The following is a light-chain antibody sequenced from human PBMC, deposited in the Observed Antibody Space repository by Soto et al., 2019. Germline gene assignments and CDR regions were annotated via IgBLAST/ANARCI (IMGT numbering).Light chain of an antibody. CDR3: QQYNSYSTFGPAT. CDR1: QSISPW. V-gene: IGKV1-5*03. Sequence: DIQMTQSPSTLSASVGDRVTITCRASQSISPWLAWYQQKPGKAPKLLIYSASDLESGVPSRFSGSGFGTEFTLTIPSLQPDDFATYYCQQYNSYSTFGPATFGQGTKVDIK. J-gene: IGKJ1*01. CDR2: SAS.